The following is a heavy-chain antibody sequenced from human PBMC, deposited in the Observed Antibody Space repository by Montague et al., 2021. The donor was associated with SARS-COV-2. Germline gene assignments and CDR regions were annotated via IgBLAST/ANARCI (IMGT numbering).Heavy chain of an antibody. CDR3: ARINSDPLDYYYSVMDV. D-gene: IGHD1-1*01. V-gene: IGHV2-70*01. Sequence: PALVKPTQTLTLTCTFSGFSLSTSGMCVSWIRQPPGKALEWLALXXWDDGKYYSTSLKTRLTISKDTSKNQVVLTMTNMDPVDTATYYCARINSDPLDYYYSVMDVWGQGTTVTVSS. CDR2: XXWDDGK. CDR1: GFSLSTSGMC. J-gene: IGHJ6*02.